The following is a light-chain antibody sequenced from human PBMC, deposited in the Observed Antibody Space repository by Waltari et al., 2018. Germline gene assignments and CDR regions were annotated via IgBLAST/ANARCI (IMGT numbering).Light chain of an antibody. J-gene: IGKJ2*01. CDR3: QQYYTTPYT. CDR1: QSIDKNY. Sequence: DIQMTQSPSSLSASVGDRVTITCRASQSIDKNYLGWYQQKPGKAPKLLIYSASTLQSGVPSRFSGSGSGTDFTLTISSLQAEDVAVYYCQQYYTTPYTFGQGTKLEIK. CDR2: SAS. V-gene: IGKV1-NL1*01.